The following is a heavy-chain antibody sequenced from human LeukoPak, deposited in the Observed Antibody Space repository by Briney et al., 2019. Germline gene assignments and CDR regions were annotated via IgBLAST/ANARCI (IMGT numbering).Heavy chain of an antibody. V-gene: IGHV4-39*01. CDR1: GGSNSSSSYY. CDR3: ARHSEDYDFWSGYGHFDY. Sequence: SETLSLTCTVSGGSNSSSSYYWGWIRQPPGKGLEWIGSIYYSGSTYYNPSLKSRVTISVDTSKNQFSLKLSSVTAADTAVYYCARHSEDYDFWSGYGHFDYWGQGTLVTVSS. CDR2: IYYSGST. D-gene: IGHD3-3*01. J-gene: IGHJ4*02.